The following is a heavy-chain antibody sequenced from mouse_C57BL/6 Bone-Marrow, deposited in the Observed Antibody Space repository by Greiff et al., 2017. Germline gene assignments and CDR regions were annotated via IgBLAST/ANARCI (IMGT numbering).Heavy chain of an antibody. V-gene: IGHV1-18*01. Sequence: VQLQQSGPELVKPGASVKIPCKASGYTFTDYNMDWVKQSHGKSLEWIGDINPNNGGTIYNQKFKGKATLTVDKSSSTAYMELRSLTSEDTAVYYCARREGYWYFDVWCTGTTVTVSS. CDR3: ARREGYWYFDV. J-gene: IGHJ1*03. CDR2: INPNNGGT. CDR1: GYTFTDYN.